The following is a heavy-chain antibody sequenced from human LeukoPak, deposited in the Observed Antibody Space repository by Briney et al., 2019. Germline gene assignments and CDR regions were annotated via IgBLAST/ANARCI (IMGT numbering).Heavy chain of an antibody. D-gene: IGHD5-12*01. CDR3: ARDRWLGY. Sequence: PSETLSLTCTVSGGSISSYFWSWVQQPPGKGLEWIGYIYYSGSTNYNPSLKSRVTISVGTSKNQFSLKLASVTTADTAVYYCARDRWLGYWGQGTLVTVSS. CDR2: IYYSGST. CDR1: GGSISSYF. J-gene: IGHJ4*02. V-gene: IGHV4-59*01.